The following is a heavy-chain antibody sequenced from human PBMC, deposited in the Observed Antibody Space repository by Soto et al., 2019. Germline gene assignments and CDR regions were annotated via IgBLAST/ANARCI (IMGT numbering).Heavy chain of an antibody. CDR1: GGSFSGYY. Sequence: QVQLQQWGAGLLKPSETLSLTCAVYGGSFSGYYWSWSRQPPGKGLEWIGEINHSGSTNYNPSLKSRVTISVDTSKNQFSLKLSSVTAADTAVYYCARSSALQTTNDYWGQGTLVTVSS. CDR2: INHSGST. V-gene: IGHV4-34*01. CDR3: ARSSALQTTNDY. D-gene: IGHD4-4*01. J-gene: IGHJ4*02.